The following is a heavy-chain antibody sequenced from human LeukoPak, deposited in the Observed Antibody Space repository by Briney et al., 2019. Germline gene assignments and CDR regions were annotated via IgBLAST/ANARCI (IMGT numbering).Heavy chain of an antibody. Sequence: GASVKVSCKASGYTFTSYGISWVRQAPGQGLEWMGWISAYNGNTNYAQKLQGRVTMTTDTSTSTAYMELRSLRSDDTAVYYCARRAATIWAGYYYYYMDVWGKGTTVTISS. CDR2: ISAYNGNT. J-gene: IGHJ6*03. CDR3: ARRAATIWAGYYYYYMDV. D-gene: IGHD5-24*01. V-gene: IGHV1-18*01. CDR1: GYTFTSYG.